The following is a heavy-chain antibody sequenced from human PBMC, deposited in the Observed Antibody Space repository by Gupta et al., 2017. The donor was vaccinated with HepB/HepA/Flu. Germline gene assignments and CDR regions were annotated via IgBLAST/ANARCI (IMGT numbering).Heavy chain of an antibody. CDR3: ARGRMGQYNYLYGVDV. V-gene: IGHV1-2*04. CDR2: INPNSGDT. Sequence: QVQLVQSGAEVKQVGASVTVSCKASGFAFSAYYRHWGRQAPGQGLEWMGWINPNSGDTHDAQRFQVWVTMTRDTSIATAYMELRRLRSDDTAIYYCARGRMGQYNYLYGVDVWGQGTTVTGSS. CDR1: GFAFSAYY. J-gene: IGHJ6*02. D-gene: IGHD1-26*01.